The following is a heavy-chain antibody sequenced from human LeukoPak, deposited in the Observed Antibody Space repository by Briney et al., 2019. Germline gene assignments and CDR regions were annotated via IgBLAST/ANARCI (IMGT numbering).Heavy chain of an antibody. Sequence: GGSLRLSCAASGFTFSSYAMHWVRQAPGKGLEWVAVISYEGSNKYYADSVKGRFTISRDNSKNTLYLQMNSLRAEDTAVCYCAREISPGDEYYYYYGMDVWGQGTTVTVSS. V-gene: IGHV3-30-3*01. CDR3: AREISPGDEYYYYYGMDV. J-gene: IGHJ6*02. D-gene: IGHD2-15*01. CDR1: GFTFSSYA. CDR2: ISYEGSNK.